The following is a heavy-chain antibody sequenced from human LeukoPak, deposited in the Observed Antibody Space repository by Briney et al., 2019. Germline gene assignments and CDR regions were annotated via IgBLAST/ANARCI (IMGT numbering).Heavy chain of an antibody. CDR1: GGSFSGYY. Sequence: SETLSLTCGVYGGSFSGYYWSWIPQPPGKGLEWIGEINNSGSTNYNPSLKSRVTISVDTSKNQFSLKLSSVTAADTAVYYCVRDIAAAGGFDYWGQGTLVTVSS. D-gene: IGHD6-13*01. J-gene: IGHJ4*02. CDR3: VRDIAAAGGFDY. CDR2: INNSGST. V-gene: IGHV4-34*01.